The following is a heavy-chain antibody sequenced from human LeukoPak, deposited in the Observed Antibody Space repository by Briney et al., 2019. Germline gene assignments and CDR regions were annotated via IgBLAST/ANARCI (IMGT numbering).Heavy chain of an antibody. Sequence: PGGSLRLSSAASGFTFSSYEMNWVRQAPGKGLEWVSYISSSGTTIYYADSVKGRFTISRDNAKNSLYLQMNSLRAEDTAVYYCARAGWNYMGYFDYWGQGTMVTVSS. J-gene: IGHJ4*02. CDR2: ISSSGTTI. V-gene: IGHV3-48*03. CDR3: ARAGWNYMGYFDY. CDR1: GFTFSSYE. D-gene: IGHD1-7*01.